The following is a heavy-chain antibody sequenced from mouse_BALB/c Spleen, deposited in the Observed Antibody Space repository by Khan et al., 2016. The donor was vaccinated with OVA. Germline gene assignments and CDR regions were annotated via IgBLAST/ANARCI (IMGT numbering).Heavy chain of an antibody. V-gene: IGHV3-2*02. J-gene: IGHJ4*01. CDR1: GYSITSNYA. Sequence: EVELVESGPGLVKPSQSLSLTCTVAGYSITSNYAWNWIRQFPGNKLEWMGYISYSGTTSYNPSLKSRISITRDTSKNQFFLQLNSVTTEDTATXYCASGNYYGYALDYWGQGTSVTVSS. CDR2: ISYSGTT. CDR3: ASGNYYGYALDY. D-gene: IGHD1-1*01.